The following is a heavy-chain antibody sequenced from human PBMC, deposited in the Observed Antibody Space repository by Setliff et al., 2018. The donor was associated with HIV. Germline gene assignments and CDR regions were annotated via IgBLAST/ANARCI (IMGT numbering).Heavy chain of an antibody. CDR2: IIPTLGIP. D-gene: IGHD2-2*02. Sequence: SVKVSCKVSGYTLTELSMHWVRQAPGQGLEWMGRIIPTLGIPNYAQNFQGRLTISADKSTRTAYLELSSLRSDDSAVYFCAKEQEIGSYLDPWGQGTLVTVSS. V-gene: IGHV1-69*04. CDR1: GYTLTELS. J-gene: IGHJ5*02. CDR3: AKEQEIGSYLDP.